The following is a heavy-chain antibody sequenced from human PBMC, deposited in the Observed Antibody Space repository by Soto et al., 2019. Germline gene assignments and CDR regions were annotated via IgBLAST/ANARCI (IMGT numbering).Heavy chain of an antibody. Sequence: SETLSLTCTVSGGSISSYYWSWIRQPPGKGLEWIGYIYYSGSTNYNPSLKSRVTISVDTSKNQFSLKLSSVTAADTAVYYCARSRVSPFDYWGQGTLVTVSS. J-gene: IGHJ4*02. V-gene: IGHV4-59*01. CDR3: ARSRVSPFDY. CDR2: IYYSGST. CDR1: GGSISSYY.